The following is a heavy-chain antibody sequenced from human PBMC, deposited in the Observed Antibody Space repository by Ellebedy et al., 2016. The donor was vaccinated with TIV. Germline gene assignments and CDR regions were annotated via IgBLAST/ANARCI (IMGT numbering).Heavy chain of an antibody. V-gene: IGHV3-23*01. D-gene: IGHD3-16*02. CDR3: AKAFYYDYIWGSYRYIPYFDY. J-gene: IGHJ4*02. CDR2: ISGSGGST. Sequence: GGSLRLXCAASGFTFSSYAMSWVRQAPGKGLEWVSGISGSGGSTDYADSVRGRFTISRDNSKNTLYLQMNSLRAEDTAVYYCAKAFYYDYIWGSYRYIPYFDYWGQGTLVTVSS. CDR1: GFTFSSYA.